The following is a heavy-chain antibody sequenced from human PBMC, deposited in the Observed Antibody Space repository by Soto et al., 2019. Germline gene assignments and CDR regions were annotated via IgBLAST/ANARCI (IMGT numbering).Heavy chain of an antibody. CDR2: IIPIFGKA. Sequence: QVQLEQSGAEVKKPESSVRVSCKASGGTFRSDAFTWVRQAPGQGLEWVGGIIPIFGKATYAQKFQDRVKFTADEFTNTTYMELSSLRSEDTATYYCARGVTGGTYDSWGPGTLVTVSA. CDR1: GGTFRSDA. CDR3: ARGVTGGTYDS. J-gene: IGHJ5*01. V-gene: IGHV1-69*01. D-gene: IGHD1-26*01.